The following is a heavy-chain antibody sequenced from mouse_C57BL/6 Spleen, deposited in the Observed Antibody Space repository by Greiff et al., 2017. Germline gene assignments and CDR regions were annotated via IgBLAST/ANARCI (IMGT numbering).Heavy chain of an antibody. CDR3: ARDDYDGVYYAMDY. D-gene: IGHD2-4*01. V-gene: IGHV5-17*01. Sequence: EVQLVESGGGLVKPGGSLKLSCAASGFTFSDYGMHWVRQAPEKGLEWVAYISSGSSTIYYADTVKGRFTISRDNAKNTLFLQMTSLRSEDTAMYYCARDDYDGVYYAMDYWGQGTSVTVSS. CDR1: GFTFSDYG. CDR2: ISSGSSTI. J-gene: IGHJ4*01.